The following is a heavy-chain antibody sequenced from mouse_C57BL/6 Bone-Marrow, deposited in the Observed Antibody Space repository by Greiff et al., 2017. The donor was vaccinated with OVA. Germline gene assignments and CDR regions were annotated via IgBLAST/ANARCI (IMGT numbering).Heavy chain of an antibody. CDR1: GFSFNTYA. Sequence: DVKLVESGGGLVQPKGSLKLSCAASGFSFNTYAMNWVRQAPGKGLEWVARIRSKSNNYATYYADSVKDRFTISRDDSESMLYLQMNNLKTEDTAMYYCVPFPAWFAYWGQGTLVTVSA. CDR3: VPFPAWFAY. J-gene: IGHJ3*01. V-gene: IGHV10-1*01. CDR2: IRSKSNNYAT.